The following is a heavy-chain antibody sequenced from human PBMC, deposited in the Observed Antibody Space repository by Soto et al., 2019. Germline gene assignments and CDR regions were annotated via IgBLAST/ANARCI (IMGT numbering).Heavy chain of an antibody. CDR2: ITRNSDI. V-gene: IGHV3-21*01. CDR3: AREETAWPLAYGLDV. CDR1: GFTFSSYS. J-gene: IGHJ6*02. Sequence: GGSLRLSCAASGFTFSSYSIHWVRQAPGKGLEWVSAITRNSDIYYADSVKGRFTISRDNAQNSVSLQMNSLRAEDTAVYYCAREETAWPLAYGLDVWGEGTTVNV. D-gene: IGHD2-21*02.